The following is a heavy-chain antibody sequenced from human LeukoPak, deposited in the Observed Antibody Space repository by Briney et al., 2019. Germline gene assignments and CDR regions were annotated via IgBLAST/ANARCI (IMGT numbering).Heavy chain of an antibody. Sequence: SETLSLTCTVSGGSISSHYWSWIRQTPGKGLEWIGYIYYSGSTNYNPSLKSRVTISVDTSKNQFSLKLSSVTAADTAVYYCARVFDWNDYDAFDIWGQGTMVTVSS. CDR3: ARVFDWNDYDAFDI. J-gene: IGHJ3*02. CDR2: IYYSGST. D-gene: IGHD1-1*01. V-gene: IGHV4-59*11. CDR1: GGSISSHY.